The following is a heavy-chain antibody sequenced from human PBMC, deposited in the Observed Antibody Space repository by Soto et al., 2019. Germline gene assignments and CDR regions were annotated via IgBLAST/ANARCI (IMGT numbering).Heavy chain of an antibody. CDR2: INPGNGNT. J-gene: IGHJ4*02. D-gene: IGHD3-22*01. Sequence: ASVKVSCKASGYTFTSYALHWVRQAPGQRLEWMGWINPGNGNTKYAQNFQGRVTITIDTSTSTAYMELSSLRSEDTAVYYCATDLTYDSSGPDFDYWGQGTLVTVS. CDR3: ATDLTYDSSGPDFDY. CDR1: GYTFTSYA. V-gene: IGHV1-3*01.